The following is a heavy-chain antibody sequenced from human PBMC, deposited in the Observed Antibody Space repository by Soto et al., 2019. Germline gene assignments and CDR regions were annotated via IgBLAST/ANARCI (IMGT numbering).Heavy chain of an antibody. J-gene: IGHJ4*02. CDR1: GVTFSSYR. D-gene: IGHD6-13*01. CDR3: ARDSGAKLSSS. CDR2: IVPIYRTA. V-gene: IGHV1-69*13. Sequence: SVKISCKASGVTFSSYRINRVRQAPGQGLEWVGGIVPIYRTADYAQKFQGRVTITADESARTAYMELRGLKSQDTAVYYCARDSGAKLSSSWGQGTLVTVSS.